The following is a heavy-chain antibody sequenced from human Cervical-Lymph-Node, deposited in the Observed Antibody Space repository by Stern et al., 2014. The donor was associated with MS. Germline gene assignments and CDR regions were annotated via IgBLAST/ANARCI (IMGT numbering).Heavy chain of an antibody. CDR1: GFTFSSYR. V-gene: IGHV3-21*01. CDR3: ARDGHYDILTGYYNGYYGMDV. Sequence: EVQLVESGGGLVKPGGSLRLSCAASGFTFSSYRMNGVRQAPGKGLEGVSSIRSSSSYIYYADSVKGRFTISRDNAKNSLYLQMNSLRAEDTAVYYCARDGHYDILTGYYNGYYGMDVWGQGTTVTVSS. J-gene: IGHJ6*02. CDR2: IRSSSSYI. D-gene: IGHD3-9*01.